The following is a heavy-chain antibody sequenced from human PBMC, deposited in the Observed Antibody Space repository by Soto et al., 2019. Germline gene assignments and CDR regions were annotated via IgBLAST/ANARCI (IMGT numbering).Heavy chain of an antibody. CDR1: GYTFTSYG. Sequence: ASVKVSCKASGYTFTSYGISWVRQAPGQGLEWMGWISAYNGNTNYAQKLQGRVTMTTDTSTSTAYMELRSLRSDDTAVYYCASGRYSSSSMGWFDLWGQGTLVTVSS. V-gene: IGHV1-18*01. D-gene: IGHD6-6*01. J-gene: IGHJ5*02. CDR2: ISAYNGNT. CDR3: ASGRYSSSSMGWFDL.